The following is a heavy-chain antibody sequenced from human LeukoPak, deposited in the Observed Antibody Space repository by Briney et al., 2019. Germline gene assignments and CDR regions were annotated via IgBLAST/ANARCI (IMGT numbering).Heavy chain of an antibody. V-gene: IGHV3-30*04. CDR1: GFTFSSYA. CDR2: ISHGGSNK. D-gene: IGHD5-18*01. Sequence: QSGGSLRLFCAASGFTFSSYAMHSVRHPPGKGLEWVAVISHGGSNKYYADFVKGRFTISRDNSKNTLDLQMNSLRAEDTAVYYCARDLGYSYGTPYFYYGMDVWGKGTTVTVSS. J-gene: IGHJ6*04. CDR3: ARDLGYSYGTPYFYYGMDV.